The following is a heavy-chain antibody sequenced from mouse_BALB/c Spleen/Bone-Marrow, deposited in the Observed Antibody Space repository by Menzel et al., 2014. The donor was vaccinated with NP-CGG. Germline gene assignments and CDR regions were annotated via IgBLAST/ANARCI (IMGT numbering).Heavy chain of an antibody. CDR1: GYTFTDYA. V-gene: IGHV1S137*01. CDR3: AIRYGYDGEAVAWFAY. J-gene: IGHJ3*01. D-gene: IGHD2-2*01. Sequence: VQLQESGAELVRPGVSVKISCKGSGYTFTDYAMHWVKQSHAKSLEWIGVISTYYGDASYNQKFKGKATMTVDKSSSTAYMEHARLTCEDSAIYYCAIRYGYDGEAVAWFAYWGQGTLVSVSA. CDR2: ISTYYGDA.